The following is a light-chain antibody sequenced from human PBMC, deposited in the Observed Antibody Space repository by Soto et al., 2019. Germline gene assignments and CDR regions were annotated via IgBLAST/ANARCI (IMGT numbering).Light chain of an antibody. V-gene: IGKV3-11*01. CDR2: AAS. Sequence: EIVLTQSPATLSLFRGERATLSGRAGQTVSTYLAWHQQKPGQAPRLLIYAASTRATGIPDRFSGSGSGTDFTLTISSLEPEDFAVYYCQRYNTSRSFGPGTKVDIK. J-gene: IGKJ3*01. CDR3: QRYNTSRS. CDR1: QTVSTY.